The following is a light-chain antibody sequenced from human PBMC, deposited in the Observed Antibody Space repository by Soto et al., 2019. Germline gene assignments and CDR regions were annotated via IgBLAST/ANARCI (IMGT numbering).Light chain of an antibody. J-gene: IGKJ3*01. V-gene: IGKV3-11*01. Sequence: EIVLTQSPATLSLSPGDTATLSCRASESTSGYLAWYQQKPGQAPRLLIYDVSNRATGIPARFSGSGSGTDFTLTISSLEPEDFAVYYCQQRSNIFGPGTKVDIK. CDR3: QQRSNI. CDR1: ESTSGY. CDR2: DVS.